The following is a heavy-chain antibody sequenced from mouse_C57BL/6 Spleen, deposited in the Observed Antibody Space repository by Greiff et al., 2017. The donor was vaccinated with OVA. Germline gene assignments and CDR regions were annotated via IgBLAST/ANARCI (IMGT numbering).Heavy chain of an antibody. Sequence: EVQLVESGGDLVKPGGSLKLSCAASGFTFSSYGMSWVRQTPDKRLEWVATISSGGSYTYYPDSVKGRFTISRDNAKNTLYLQMSSLKSEDTAMYYCARQGIYYYGSSYWWYFDVWGTGTTVTVSS. CDR2: ISSGGSYT. CDR1: GFTFSSYG. D-gene: IGHD1-1*01. V-gene: IGHV5-6*01. J-gene: IGHJ1*03. CDR3: ARQGIYYYGSSYWWYFDV.